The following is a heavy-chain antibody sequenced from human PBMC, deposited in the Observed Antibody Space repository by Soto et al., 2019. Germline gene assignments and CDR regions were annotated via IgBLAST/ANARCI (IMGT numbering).Heavy chain of an antibody. D-gene: IGHD2-21*02. Sequence: EVQLVESGGGLVQAGGSLRLSCVDSGLTVSSNYMSWVRQAPGKGLEWVSVIFSGGSTNYADSVKGRFTISRDNSKNTLYLQMNSLRAEDTAVYYCATRVTAGNWGQGTLVTVSS. J-gene: IGHJ4*02. CDR1: GLTVSSNY. V-gene: IGHV3-66*01. CDR3: ATRVTAGN. CDR2: IFSGGST.